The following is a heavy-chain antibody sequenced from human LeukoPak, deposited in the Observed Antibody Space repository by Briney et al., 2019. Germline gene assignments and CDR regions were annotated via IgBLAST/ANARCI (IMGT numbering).Heavy chain of an antibody. CDR2: INPNSGGT. CDR3: ARDRPYSSGWYSCFDY. J-gene: IGHJ4*02. CDR1: GYTFTGYY. Sequence: ASVKVSCKASGYTFTGYYMHWVRQAPGQGLEWMGRINPNSGGTNYAQKLQGWVTMTRDTSISTAYMELSRLRSDDTAVYYCARDRPYSSGWYSCFDYWGQGTPVTVSS. V-gene: IGHV1-2*04. D-gene: IGHD6-19*01.